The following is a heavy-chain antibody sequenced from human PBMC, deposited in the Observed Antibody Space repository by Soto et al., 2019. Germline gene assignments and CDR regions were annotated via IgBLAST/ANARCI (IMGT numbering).Heavy chain of an antibody. CDR3: AKAWGTQQLYGSGSYPPPYYYYMDV. Sequence: PGGSLRLSCAASGFTFSSYAMSWVRQAPGKGLEWVSAISGSGGSTYYADSVKGRFTISRDNSKNTLYLQMNSLRAEDTAVYYCAKAWGTQQLYGSGSYPPPYYYYMDVWGKGTTVTVSS. V-gene: IGHV3-23*01. D-gene: IGHD3-10*01. CDR2: ISGSGGST. J-gene: IGHJ6*03. CDR1: GFTFSSYA.